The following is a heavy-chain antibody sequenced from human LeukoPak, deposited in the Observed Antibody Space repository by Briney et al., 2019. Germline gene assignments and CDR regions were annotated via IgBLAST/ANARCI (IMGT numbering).Heavy chain of an antibody. CDR1: GYTFTSYD. J-gene: IGHJ6*03. Sequence: GASVKVSCKASGYTFTSYDINWVRQATGQGLEWRGWMNPNSGNTGYAQKFQGRVTMTRNTSISTAYMELSSLRSEDTAVYYCARLPPLGYYYYYMDVWGKGTTVTISS. V-gene: IGHV1-8*01. CDR2: MNPNSGNT. CDR3: ARLPPLGYYYYYMDV.